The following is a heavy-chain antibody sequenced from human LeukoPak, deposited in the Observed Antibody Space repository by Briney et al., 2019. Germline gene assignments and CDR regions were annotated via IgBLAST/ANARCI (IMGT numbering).Heavy chain of an antibody. D-gene: IGHD2-15*01. CDR2: ITNSGVTT. Sequence: PGGSLRLSCAASGFTFSSYAMSWVRQAPGKGLEWVSLITNSGVTTHYADSVKGRFTISRDNSRSTLYLQLNSLRADDTALYYCAKARLYCSSGTCSDHPATLTGMDVWGQGTTVTVSS. CDR1: GFTFSSYA. V-gene: IGHV3-23*01. CDR3: AKARLYCSSGTCSDHPATLTGMDV. J-gene: IGHJ6*02.